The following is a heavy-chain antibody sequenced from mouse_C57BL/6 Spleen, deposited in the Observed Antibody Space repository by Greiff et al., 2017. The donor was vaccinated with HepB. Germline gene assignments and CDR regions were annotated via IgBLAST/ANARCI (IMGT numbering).Heavy chain of an antibody. Sequence: QVTLQVSGPGILQSSQTLSLTCSFSGFSLSTSGMGVSWIRQPSGKGLEWLAHIYCDDDKRYNQSLKSRLTISKDTSRNQVFLKITSVDTADTATYYCARRARGSSPYWYFDVWGTGTTVTVSS. J-gene: IGHJ1*03. D-gene: IGHD1-1*01. V-gene: IGHV8-12*01. CDR3: ARRARGSSPYWYFDV. CDR2: IYCDDDK. CDR1: GFSLSTSGMG.